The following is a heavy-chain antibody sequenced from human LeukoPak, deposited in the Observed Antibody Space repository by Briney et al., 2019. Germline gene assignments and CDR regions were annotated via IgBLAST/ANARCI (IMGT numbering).Heavy chain of an antibody. CDR1: GGSFSGYY. CDR3: ARGSITMVRGVIIRSRWFDP. CDR2: INHSGST. J-gene: IGHJ5*02. V-gene: IGHV4-34*01. D-gene: IGHD3-10*01. Sequence: SEXXXXTCAVYGGSFSGYYWSWVRQPPGKGLEGSGEINHSGSTNYNPSLKSRVTISVDTSKTQFSLKLSSVTAADTAVYYCARGSITMVRGVIIRSRWFDPWGQGTLVTVSS.